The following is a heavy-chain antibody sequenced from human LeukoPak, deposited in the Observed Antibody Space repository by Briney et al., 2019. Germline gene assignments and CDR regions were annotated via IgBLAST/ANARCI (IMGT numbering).Heavy chain of an antibody. CDR3: ARVGYTSTWSFDY. J-gene: IGHJ4*02. CDR2: IYSGGET. Sequence: GGSLRLSCAASGFIVSINYMSWVRQAPGKGLEWVSVIYSGGETYYADSVKGRFTISRDNSQNTLYLQMNSLRAKDTAVYYCARVGYTSTWSFDYWGQGTLVTVSS. D-gene: IGHD6-13*01. CDR1: GFIVSINY. V-gene: IGHV3-66*01.